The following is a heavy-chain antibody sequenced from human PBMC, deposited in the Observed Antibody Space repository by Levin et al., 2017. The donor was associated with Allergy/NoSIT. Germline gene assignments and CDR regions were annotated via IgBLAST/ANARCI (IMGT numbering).Heavy chain of an antibody. D-gene: IGHD3-9*01. Sequence: SGPTLVKPTETLTLTCTVSGFSLSNARMGVSWIRQPPGKALEWLAHIFSNDEKSYSTSLKSRLTISKDTSKSQVVLTMTNMDPVDTATYYCARILLEGLSYYDILTGYYVARNAFDIWGQGTMVTVSS. V-gene: IGHV2-26*01. CDR2: IFSNDEK. CDR3: ARILLEGLSYYDILTGYYVARNAFDI. J-gene: IGHJ3*02. CDR1: GFSLSNARMG.